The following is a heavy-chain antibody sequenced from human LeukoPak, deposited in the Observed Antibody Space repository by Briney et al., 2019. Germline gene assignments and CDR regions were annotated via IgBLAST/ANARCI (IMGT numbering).Heavy chain of an antibody. D-gene: IGHD3-22*01. CDR1: GGSISSSSYY. Sequence: SETLSLTCTVSGGSISSSSYYWGWIRQPPGKGLEWIGSIYYSGSTYYNPSLKGRVTISVDTSKNQFSLKLSSVTAADTAVYYCARHFYDGRTWYYDSSGYYYFDYWGQGTLVTVSS. CDR2: IYYSGST. CDR3: ARHFYDGRTWYYDSSGYYYFDY. J-gene: IGHJ4*02. V-gene: IGHV4-39*01.